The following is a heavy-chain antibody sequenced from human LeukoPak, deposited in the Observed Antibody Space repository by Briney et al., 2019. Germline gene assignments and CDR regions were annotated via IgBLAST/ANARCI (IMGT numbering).Heavy chain of an antibody. D-gene: IGHD3-9*01. CDR3: ARDSEYDILTGRVVPSGMDV. J-gene: IGHJ6*02. CDR1: GYTFTTYD. Sequence: ASVKVSCKASGYTFTTYDINWVRQAPGQGLEWMGWINPNSGGTNYAQKFQGRVTMTRDTSISTAYMELSRLRSDDTAVYYCARDSEYDILTGRVVPSGMDVWGQGTTVTVSS. CDR2: INPNSGGT. V-gene: IGHV1-2*02.